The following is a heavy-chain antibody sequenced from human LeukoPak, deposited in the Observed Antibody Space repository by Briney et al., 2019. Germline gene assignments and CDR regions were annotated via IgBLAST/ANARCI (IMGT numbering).Heavy chain of an antibody. J-gene: IGHJ4*02. CDR1: GYTFTSYA. D-gene: IGHD3-10*01. V-gene: IGHV7-4-1*02. Sequence: ASVKVSCKASGYTFTSYAMNWVRQAPGQGLEWMGWINTNTGNPTYAQGFTGRFVFSLDTSVSTAYLQMSSLKAEDTAVYYCARRGKGVTMVRGVYYFDYWGQGTLVTVSS. CDR2: INTNTGNP. CDR3: ARRGKGVTMVRGVYYFDY.